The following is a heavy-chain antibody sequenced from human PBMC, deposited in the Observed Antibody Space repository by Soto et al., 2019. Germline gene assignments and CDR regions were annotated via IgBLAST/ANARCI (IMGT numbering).Heavy chain of an antibody. V-gene: IGHV3-23*01. CDR3: AKGATSFNCVWDYFAM. J-gene: IGHJ3*02. CDR1: GFTFSDYA. CDR2: VGGRDDDK. Sequence: EVQLLESGGGVVQPGGSLRLSCAASGFTFSDYAMSWVRQTPGKGLQWVSGVGGRDDDKHYADSVRGRFIVSRDNSKNTLYLQMNSPRADDTAIYYCAKGATSFNCVWDYFAMWGQGTEFTFSS. D-gene: IGHD2-8*01.